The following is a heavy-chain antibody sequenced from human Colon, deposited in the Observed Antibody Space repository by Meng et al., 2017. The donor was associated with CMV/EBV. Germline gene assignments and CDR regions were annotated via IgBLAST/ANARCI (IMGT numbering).Heavy chain of an antibody. Sequence: SETLSLTCAVYGGSFSGYYWSWIRQPPGKGLEWIGEINHSGSTNYNPSLKSRVTISVDTSKNQFSLKLSSVTAADTAVYYCARGLRGGSYYHYYYYGMDVWGQGTKVTVSS. V-gene: IGHV4-34*01. CDR1: GGSFSGYY. D-gene: IGHD1-26*01. J-gene: IGHJ6*02. CDR2: INHSGST. CDR3: ARGLRGGSYYHYYYYGMDV.